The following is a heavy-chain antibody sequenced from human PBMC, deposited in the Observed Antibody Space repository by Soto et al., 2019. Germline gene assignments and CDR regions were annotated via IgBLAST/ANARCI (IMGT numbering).Heavy chain of an antibody. CDR1: GFSLSTSGVG. D-gene: IGHD3-16*01. CDR3: AHKGGGDRILDY. J-gene: IGHJ4*02. V-gene: IGHV2-5*02. Sequence: QITLKESGPTLVKPTQTLTLTCTFSGFSLSTSGVGVGWIRQPPGKALEWVALIYWDDAKEYSPSLKSRLTNPKDPPKNQVALTMTNREPLEKPTYYCAHKGGGDRILDYWGQGTLVTVSS. CDR2: IYWDDAK.